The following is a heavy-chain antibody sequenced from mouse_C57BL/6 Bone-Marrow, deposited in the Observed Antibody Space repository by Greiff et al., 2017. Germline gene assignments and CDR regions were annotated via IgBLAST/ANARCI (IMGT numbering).Heavy chain of an antibody. CDR3: AKVLLRFYFDY. Sequence: VKLQESGAELARPGASVKLSCKASGYTFTSYGISWVKQRTGQGLEWIGEIYPRSGNTYYNEKFKGKATLTADKSSSTAYMELRSLTSEDSAVYFCAKVLLRFYFDYWGQGTTLTVSS. V-gene: IGHV1-81*01. CDR2: IYPRSGNT. CDR1: GYTFTSYG. D-gene: IGHD1-1*01. J-gene: IGHJ2*01.